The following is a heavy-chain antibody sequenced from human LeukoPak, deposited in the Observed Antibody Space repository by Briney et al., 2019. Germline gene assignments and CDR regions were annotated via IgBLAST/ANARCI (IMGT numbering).Heavy chain of an antibody. CDR2: ISSSGSII. J-gene: IGHJ4*02. D-gene: IGHD6-13*01. V-gene: IGHV3-48*03. Sequence: GGSLRLSCAASGFTFSSYEMNWVRQAPGKGLEWVSYISSSGSIIYYADSVKGRFTISRDNAKNSLYLQMNSLGADDTAVYYCARDGSSSSLNGAAYFDCWGQGTLVTVSS. CDR3: ARDGSSSSLNGAAYFDC. CDR1: GFTFSSYE.